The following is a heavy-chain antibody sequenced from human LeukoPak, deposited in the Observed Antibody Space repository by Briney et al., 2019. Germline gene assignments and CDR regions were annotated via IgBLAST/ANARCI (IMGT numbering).Heavy chain of an antibody. Sequence: GGSLRLSCAASGFTGSNNYVSWVRQAPGIGLEWVSVIHSSGATCYADSVKGRFTISRDSAKNSLYLQMNSLRAEDTAVYYCARDGLELPFDYWGQGTLVTVSS. CDR1: GFTGSNNY. CDR3: ARDGLELPFDY. CDR2: IHSSGAT. D-gene: IGHD1-7*01. V-gene: IGHV3-53*01. J-gene: IGHJ4*02.